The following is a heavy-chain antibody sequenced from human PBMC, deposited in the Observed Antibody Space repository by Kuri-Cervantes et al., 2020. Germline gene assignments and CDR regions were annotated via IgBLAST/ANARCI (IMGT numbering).Heavy chain of an antibody. CDR1: GGSFSTYY. D-gene: IGHD1-26*01. J-gene: IGHJ6*03. Sequence: SQTLSLTCAVYGGSFSTYYWTWIRQPPGKGLQWIGEINQSGGPNYSPSLKSRITISQDTSKNQFSLKLTSVTAADTAVYYCALGATSYYYMDVWGKGTTVTVSS. CDR3: ALGATSYYYMDV. CDR2: INQSGGP. V-gene: IGHV4-34*10.